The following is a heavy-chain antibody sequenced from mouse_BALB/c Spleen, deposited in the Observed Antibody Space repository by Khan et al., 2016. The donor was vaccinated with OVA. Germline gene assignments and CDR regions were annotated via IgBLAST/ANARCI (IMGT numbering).Heavy chain of an antibody. CDR3: ARTPGYYGSNYFDY. Sequence: EVELVESGGALVKPGGSLKLSCAASGFTFSSYALSWVRQTPEKRLEWVATISSGGSYTYYPGSVKGRFTISRDNARNTLYLQMSSLRSEDTAMYYCARTPGYYGSNYFDYWGQGSTLIVSS. V-gene: IGHV5-9-3*01. CDR1: GFTFSSYA. J-gene: IGHJ2*01. CDR2: ISSGGSYT. D-gene: IGHD1-1*01.